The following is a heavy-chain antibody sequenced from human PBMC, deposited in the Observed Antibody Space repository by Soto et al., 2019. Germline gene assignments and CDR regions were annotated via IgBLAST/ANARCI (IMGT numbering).Heavy chain of an antibody. CDR2: IKSKYDGGTT. Sequence: PGGSLRLSCAGSGFIFSNAWMNWVRQAPGKGLEWVARIKSKYDGGTTDYAAPAKGRFSISRDDSKNTVYLQMNSLKTEDTAVYYCSTGGYFLDYWGQGT. CDR3: STGGYFLDY. J-gene: IGHJ4*02. D-gene: IGHD2-15*01. CDR1: GFIFSNAW. V-gene: IGHV3-15*07.